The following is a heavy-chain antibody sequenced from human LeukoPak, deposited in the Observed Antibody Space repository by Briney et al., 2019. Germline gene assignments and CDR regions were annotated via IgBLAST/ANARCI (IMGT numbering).Heavy chain of an antibody. CDR3: AKDPFMVVTLGNMDV. Sequence: PGGSLRLSCAASGFTFSSYAMTWVRQAPGKGLEWVSAITGSGGSTYYGDSVKGRFTISRDNSKNTLYLQMNSLRADDTAVYYCAKDPFMVVTLGNMDVWGKGTTVTVSS. CDR2: ITGSGGST. D-gene: IGHD4-23*01. V-gene: IGHV3-23*01. CDR1: GFTFSSYA. J-gene: IGHJ6*03.